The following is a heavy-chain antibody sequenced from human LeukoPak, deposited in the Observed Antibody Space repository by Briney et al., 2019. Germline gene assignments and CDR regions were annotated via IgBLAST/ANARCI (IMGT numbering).Heavy chain of an antibody. CDR2: IKRDGSDT. CDR3: ARDSSYCSGGVCFDVFDI. V-gene: IGHV3-7*01. Sequence: GGSLRLSCAASGFTFSSYWMTWVRQAPGRGLEWVANIKRDGSDTHYLDSLNGRFTIFRANAKSSLSLQMNSLRAEDTAVYYCARDSSYCSGGVCFDVFDIWGQGTMVVVSS. J-gene: IGHJ3*02. D-gene: IGHD2-8*02. CDR1: GFTFSSYW.